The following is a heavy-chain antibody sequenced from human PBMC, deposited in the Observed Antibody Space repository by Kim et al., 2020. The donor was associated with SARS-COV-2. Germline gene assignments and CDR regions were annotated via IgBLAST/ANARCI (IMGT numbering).Heavy chain of an antibody. J-gene: IGHJ6*02. D-gene: IGHD5-18*01. CDR3: ARTPGGYGLYYYYYYGMDV. V-gene: IGHV4-34*01. CDR1: GGSFSGYY. CDR2: INHSGST. Sequence: SETLSLTCAVYGGSFSGYYWSWIRQPPGKGLEWIGEINHSGSTNYNPSLKSRVTISVDTSKNQFSLKLSSVTAADTAVYYCARTPGGYGLYYYYYYGMDVWGQGTTVTVSS.